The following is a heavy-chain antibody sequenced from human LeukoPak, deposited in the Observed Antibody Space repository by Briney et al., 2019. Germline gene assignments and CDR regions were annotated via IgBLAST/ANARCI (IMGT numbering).Heavy chain of an antibody. CDR2: INAGNGNT. CDR1: GYTFTSYA. D-gene: IGHD3-3*01. V-gene: IGHV1-3*01. Sequence: ASVKVSCRASGYTFTSYAMHWVRQAPGQRLEWMGWINAGNGNTKYSQKFQGRVTITRDTSASTAYMELSSLRSEDTAVYYCARGSPVLRFLEWLFHGDYWGQGTLVTVSP. J-gene: IGHJ4*02. CDR3: ARGSPVLRFLEWLFHGDY.